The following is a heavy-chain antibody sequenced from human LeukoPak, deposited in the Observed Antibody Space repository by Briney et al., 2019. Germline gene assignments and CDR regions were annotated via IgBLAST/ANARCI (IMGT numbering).Heavy chain of an antibody. CDR3: ARVDRDSSGYYFSYFQH. Sequence: ASVKVSCKASGYTFTGYSIHWVRQAPGQGLEWMGCINPNSGGTNYAQKFQGSVTMTRDTSISTAYMELTRLRSDDTAVYYCARVDRDSSGYYFSYFQHWGQGTLVTVSS. D-gene: IGHD3-22*01. CDR1: GYTFTGYS. J-gene: IGHJ1*01. CDR2: INPNSGGT. V-gene: IGHV1-2*02.